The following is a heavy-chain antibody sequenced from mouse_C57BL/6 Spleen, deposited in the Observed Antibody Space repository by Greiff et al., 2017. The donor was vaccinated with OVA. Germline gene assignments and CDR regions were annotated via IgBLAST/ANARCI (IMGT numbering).Heavy chain of an antibody. CDR1: GYSFTGYY. CDR3: ARGLAGRGFAY. Sequence: VQLQQSGPELVKPGASVKISCKASGYSFTGYYMNWVKQSPEKSLEWIGEINPSTGGTTYNQKFKAKATLTVDKSSSTAYMQLKSLTSEDSAVYYCARGLAGRGFAYWGQGTLVTVSA. V-gene: IGHV1-42*01. J-gene: IGHJ3*01. D-gene: IGHD4-1*01. CDR2: INPSTGGT.